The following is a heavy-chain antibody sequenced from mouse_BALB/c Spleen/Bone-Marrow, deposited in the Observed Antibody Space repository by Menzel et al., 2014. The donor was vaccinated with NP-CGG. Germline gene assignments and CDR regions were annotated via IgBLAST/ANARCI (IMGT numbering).Heavy chain of an antibody. Sequence: VKLMESGPELVRPGVSVKTSCKGSSYTFTDYAMHWVKQSHAKSLEWIGVISTYYGNTNYNQKFKGKATMTVDKSSSTAYMELARLTSEDSAVYYCARGLLLLDYWGQGTSVTVSS. CDR3: ARGLLLLDY. D-gene: IGHD1-1*01. CDR2: ISTYYGNT. V-gene: IGHV1-67*01. J-gene: IGHJ4*01. CDR1: SYTFTDYA.